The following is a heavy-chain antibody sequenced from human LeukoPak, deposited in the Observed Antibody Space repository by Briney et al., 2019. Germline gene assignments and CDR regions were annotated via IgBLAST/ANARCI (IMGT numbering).Heavy chain of an antibody. V-gene: IGHV1-46*01. CDR1: GYTFTSYY. CDR2: INPSGGST. D-gene: IGHD6-19*01. Sequence: ASVKVSCKASGYTFTSYYMHWVRQAPGQGLEWMGIINPSGGSTSYAQKFQGRVTMTRDMSTSTVYMELSSLRSEDTAVYYCARDRRAVAGTFTPLLRIWGQGTLVTVSS. CDR3: ARDRRAVAGTFTPLLRI. J-gene: IGHJ4*02.